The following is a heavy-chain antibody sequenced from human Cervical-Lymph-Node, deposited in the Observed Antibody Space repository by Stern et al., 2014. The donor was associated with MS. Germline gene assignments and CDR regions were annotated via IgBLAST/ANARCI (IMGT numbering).Heavy chain of an antibody. V-gene: IGHV4-39*01. CDR1: GGSISRTNYY. CDR3: VRADHCSGATCYEVGRVVGAFDV. CDR2: LSYGWAS. J-gene: IGHJ3*01. Sequence: VQLVASGPGLVRPSETLSLTCTVSGGSISRTNYYWAWIRQSPGKGLEWIGSLSYGWASFYNPSLRSRVTISVDTSRNQFSLNLNSVAASDSAVYYCVRADHCSGATCYEVGRVVGAFDVWGQGTMVSVSS. D-gene: IGHD2-15*01.